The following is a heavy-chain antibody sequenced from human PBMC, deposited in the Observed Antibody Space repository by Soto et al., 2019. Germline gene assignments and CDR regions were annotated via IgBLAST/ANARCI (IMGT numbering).Heavy chain of an antibody. D-gene: IGHD1-26*01. CDR2: MNPNNGNT. CDR1: GYTFTRYD. J-gene: IGHJ5*02. V-gene: IGHV1-8*01. Sequence: QVQLVQSGAEVKKPWASVRVSCKASGYTFTRYDINWVRQATGQGLEWMGWMNPNNGNTGYAQKFQGRVTMTRSTSISTAYMELSSLRSEDTAVYYCARGERGGSYVDPWGQGTPVTVSS. CDR3: ARGERGGSYVDP.